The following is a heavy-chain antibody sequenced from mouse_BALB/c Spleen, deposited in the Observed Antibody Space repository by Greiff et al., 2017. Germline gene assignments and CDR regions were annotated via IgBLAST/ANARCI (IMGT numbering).Heavy chain of an antibody. D-gene: IGHD4-1*01. J-gene: IGHJ3*01. CDR1: GYTFTSYW. CDR3: TRGLTGGFAY. CDR2: INPSNGGT. Sequence: QVQLQQPGAELVKPGASVKLSCKASGYTFTSYWMYWVKQRPGQGLERIGEINPSNGGTNYNEKFKSKATLTVDKSSSTAYMQLSSLTSEDSVVYYCTRGLTGGFAYWGQGTLVTVSA. V-gene: IGHV1S81*02.